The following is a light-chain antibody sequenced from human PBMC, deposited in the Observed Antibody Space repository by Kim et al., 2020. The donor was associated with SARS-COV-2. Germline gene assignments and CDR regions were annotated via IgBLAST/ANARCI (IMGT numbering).Light chain of an antibody. V-gene: IGLV2-14*03. CDR3: TSYTRSDTWV. CDR2: DVS. J-gene: IGLJ3*02. Sequence: QSALTQPASVSGSPGQSITISCTGTNNDVGGYNYVSWYQQHPGKAPKFMIYDVSKRPSGVSNRFSGSKSGNTASLTISGLQAEDEADYYCTSYTRSDTWVFGGGPQLTVL. CDR1: NNDVGGYNY.